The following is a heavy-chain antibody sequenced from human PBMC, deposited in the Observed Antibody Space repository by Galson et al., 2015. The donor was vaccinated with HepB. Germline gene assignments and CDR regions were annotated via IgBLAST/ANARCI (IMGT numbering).Heavy chain of an antibody. J-gene: IGHJ3*02. CDR2: INPNSGGT. Sequence: SVKVSCKASGYTFTGYYMHWVRQAPGQGLEWMGWINPNSGGTNYAQKFQGWVTMTRDTSISTAYMELSRLRSDDTAVYYCARSSAVAGTRFGIGKMLARHTHNKEERWAFDIWGQGTMVTVSS. D-gene: IGHD6-19*01. CDR3: ARSSAVAGTRFGIGKMLARHTHNKEERWAFDI. V-gene: IGHV1-2*04. CDR1: GYTFTGYY.